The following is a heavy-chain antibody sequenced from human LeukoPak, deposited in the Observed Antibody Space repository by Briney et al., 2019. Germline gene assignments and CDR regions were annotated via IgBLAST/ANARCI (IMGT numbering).Heavy chain of an antibody. V-gene: IGHV1-2*02. D-gene: IGHD6-13*01. Sequence: ASVKVSCKASGYTFTGYYMHWVRQAPGQGLEWMGWINPNSGGTNYAQKFQGRVTMTRDTSISTAYMELSRLRSDDPAVYYCARDRGGSSWYGGYFDYWGQGTLVTVSS. CDR1: GYTFTGYY. CDR2: INPNSGGT. CDR3: ARDRGGSSWYGGYFDY. J-gene: IGHJ4*02.